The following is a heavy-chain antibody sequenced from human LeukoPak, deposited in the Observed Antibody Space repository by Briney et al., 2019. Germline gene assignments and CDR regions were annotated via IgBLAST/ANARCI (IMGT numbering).Heavy chain of an antibody. D-gene: IGHD1-26*01. CDR1: GFSFRDYA. V-gene: IGHV3-64*02. CDR2: INRDGRIT. J-gene: IGHJ4*02. CDR3: TRDGGSFTDFDY. Sequence: GGSLRLSCVASGFSFRDYAIPWVRQAPGKGLEYVSVINRDGRITSYADSVKGRFTISRDNSKNTVYLQMGSLRGEDMAVYYCTRDGGSFTDFDYWGQGALVTVSS.